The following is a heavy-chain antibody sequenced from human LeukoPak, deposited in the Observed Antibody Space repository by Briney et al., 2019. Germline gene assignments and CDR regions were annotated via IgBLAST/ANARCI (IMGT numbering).Heavy chain of an antibody. J-gene: IGHJ4*02. Sequence: SETLSLTCAVYGGSFSGYYWSWIRQPPGKGLEWIGEINHSGSTNYNPSLKSRVTISVDTSKNQFSRKLSSVTAADTAVYYCARDSSSWYRGEYYFDYWGQGTLVTVSS. CDR3: ARDSSSWYRGEYYFDY. CDR2: INHSGST. CDR1: GGSFSGYY. D-gene: IGHD6-13*01. V-gene: IGHV4-34*01.